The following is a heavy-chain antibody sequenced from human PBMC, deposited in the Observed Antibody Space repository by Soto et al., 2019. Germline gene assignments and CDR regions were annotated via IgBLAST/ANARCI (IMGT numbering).Heavy chain of an antibody. CDR3: AREWAARHLFDY. CDR2: IYYSGST. D-gene: IGHD6-6*01. Sequence: QVQLQESGPGLVKPSQTLSLTCTVSGGSISSGGYYWSWIRQHPGKGLEWIGYIYYSGSTYYNPSLKSRVTISVDTSKNQFSLKLSSVTAADTAAYYCAREWAARHLFDYWGQGTLVTVSS. J-gene: IGHJ4*02. V-gene: IGHV4-31*03. CDR1: GGSISSGGYY.